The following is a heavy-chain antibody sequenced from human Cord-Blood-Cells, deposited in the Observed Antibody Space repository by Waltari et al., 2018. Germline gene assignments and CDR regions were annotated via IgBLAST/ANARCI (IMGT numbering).Heavy chain of an antibody. CDR2: INPNSGDT. D-gene: IGHD3-10*01. V-gene: IGHV1-2*06. CDR3: ARDLLGDSGDY. J-gene: IGHJ4*02. CDR1: GYTFTGYY. Sequence: QVQLVQSGAEVKKPGASVKVSCKASGYTFTGYYMHWVRQAPGQGLEWKGRINPNSGDTNYAQKFQGRVTMTRDTSISTAYMELSRLRSDDTAVYYCARDLLGDSGDYWGQGTLVTVSS.